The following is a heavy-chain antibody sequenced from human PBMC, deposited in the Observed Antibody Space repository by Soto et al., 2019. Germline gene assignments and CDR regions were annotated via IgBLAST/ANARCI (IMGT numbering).Heavy chain of an antibody. D-gene: IGHD5-18*01. V-gene: IGHV3-74*03. Sequence: ETLTLSCTSSGVTFSIHLMHWFPRPPGYQLVWVAHLSNDGRSTTYADSVQGRFTISRDNAKNTLYQQMNSQRAEDTAVYYCVDTFCLASSGQGILVTVSS. CDR1: GVTFSIHL. CDR3: VDTFCLAS. CDR2: LSNDGRST. J-gene: IGHJ5*02.